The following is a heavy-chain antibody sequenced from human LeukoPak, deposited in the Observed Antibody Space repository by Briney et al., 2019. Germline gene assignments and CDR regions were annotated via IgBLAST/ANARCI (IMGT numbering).Heavy chain of an antibody. D-gene: IGHD6-13*01. Sequence: PSETLSLTCAVYGGSFSGYYWSWIRQPPGKGLEWIGEINHSGSTNYNPSLKSRVTISVDTSKNQFSLKLSSVTAADTAVYYCARGPLAAAGTLTYYYYSMDVWGQGTTVTVSS. CDR1: GGSFSGYY. V-gene: IGHV4-34*01. CDR2: INHSGST. CDR3: ARGPLAAAGTLTYYYYSMDV. J-gene: IGHJ6*02.